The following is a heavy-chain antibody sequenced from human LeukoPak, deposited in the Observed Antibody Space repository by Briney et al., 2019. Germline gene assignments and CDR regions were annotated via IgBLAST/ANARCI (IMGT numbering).Heavy chain of an antibody. J-gene: IGHJ4*03. V-gene: IGHV3-7*01. Sequence: GGSLRLSCAASGFSFSNYWMSWVRQAPGKGLEWVANIDPHGSETQYVGSVKGRFTTSRGNAKNSLYVQMNSLRAEDTAIYYCARIWYFGDNNWRYFDYWGQGTLVTVAS. D-gene: IGHD1-1*01. CDR3: ARIWYFGDNNWRYFDY. CDR2: IDPHGSET. CDR1: GFSFSNYW.